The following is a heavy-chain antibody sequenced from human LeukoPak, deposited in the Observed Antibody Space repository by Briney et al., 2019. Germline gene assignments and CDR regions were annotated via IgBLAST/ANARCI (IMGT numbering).Heavy chain of an antibody. J-gene: IGHJ5*02. CDR3: ARGGYQMLVGWFDP. CDR2: IYYSGTT. V-gene: IGHV4-59*01. D-gene: IGHD2-2*01. Sequence: PSETLSLTCTVSGDSISGYYCSWIRQPPGKGLEWIGYIYYSGTTNYNPSLKSRVTISVDMSKNQFSLKLSSVTAGDTAVYYCARGGYQMLVGWFDPWGQGTLVTVSS. CDR1: GDSISGYY.